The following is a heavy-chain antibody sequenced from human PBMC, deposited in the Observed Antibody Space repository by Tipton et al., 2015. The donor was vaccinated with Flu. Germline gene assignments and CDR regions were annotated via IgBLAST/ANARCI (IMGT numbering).Heavy chain of an antibody. CDR1: GGSMSSFY. J-gene: IGHJ4*02. D-gene: IGHD3-10*01. CDR3: ARGSGSGTDVTFYF. CDR2: MYVSGST. V-gene: IGHV4-4*07. Sequence: LRLSCTVSGGSMSSFYWTWIRQPAGKGLEWIGRMYVSGSTKYNPSLKSRVTMSVDTSKNQLSLKLSSVTAADTAVYYCARGSGSGTDVTFYFWGQGTLVTVSS.